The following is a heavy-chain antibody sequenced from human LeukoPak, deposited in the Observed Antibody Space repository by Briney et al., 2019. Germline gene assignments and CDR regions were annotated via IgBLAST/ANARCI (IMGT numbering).Heavy chain of an antibody. D-gene: IGHD2-15*01. CDR3: ARPRYCSGGSCYQGIGY. V-gene: IGHV1-8*01. CDR1: GYTFTSYD. J-gene: IGHJ4*02. CDR2: MNPNSGNT. Sequence: GASVKVSCKASGYTFTSYDINWVRQATGQGLEWMGWMNPNSGNTGYAQKFQGRVTMTRDTSISTAYMELSRLRSDDTAVYYCARPRYCSGGSCYQGIGYWGQGTLVTVSS.